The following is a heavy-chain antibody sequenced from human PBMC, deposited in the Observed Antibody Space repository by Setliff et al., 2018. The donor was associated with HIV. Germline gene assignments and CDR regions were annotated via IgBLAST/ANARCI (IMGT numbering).Heavy chain of an antibody. CDR2: INTNTGNP. Sequence: ASVKVSCKASGYTFTTYAMNWVRQAPGQGLEWMGWINTNTGNPTYAQGFTGRFVFSLDTSVSTAYLRISSLKAEDTAVYYCAREVVVAGVHYYNMDVWGKGTTVTVSS. CDR3: AREVVVAGVHYYNMDV. J-gene: IGHJ6*03. CDR1: GYTFTTYA. V-gene: IGHV7-4-1*02. D-gene: IGHD2-15*01.